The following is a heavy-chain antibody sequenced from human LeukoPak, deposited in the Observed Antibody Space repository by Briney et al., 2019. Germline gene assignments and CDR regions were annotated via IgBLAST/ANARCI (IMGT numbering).Heavy chain of an antibody. D-gene: IGHD6-13*01. CDR3: AKSPEQQLVWRGWFDP. J-gene: IGHJ5*02. CDR1: GYSISTGYY. CDR2: FYHGGST. Sequence: PSETLSLTCTVSGYSISTGYYWDWIRQPPGKGLEWIGTFYHGGSTYYNPSLKSRVTISVDTSKNQFSLNLTSVTAADTAVYYCAKSPEQQLVWRGWFDPWGQGTLVTVSS. V-gene: IGHV4-38-2*02.